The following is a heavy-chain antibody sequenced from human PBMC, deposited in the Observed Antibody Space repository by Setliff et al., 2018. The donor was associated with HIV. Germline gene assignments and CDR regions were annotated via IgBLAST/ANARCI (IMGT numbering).Heavy chain of an antibody. D-gene: IGHD3-10*01. J-gene: IGHJ4*02. Sequence: ASVKVSCKASGYNFNTYGVSWVRQAPGQGPEWMGWISGFNGNTDYAQNVQDRVTMTTDTSTSTVYMELRSLRSDDTAVYYCARDQKYGSGSYYKSGTFDYWGQGALVTVSS. V-gene: IGHV1-18*01. CDR2: ISGFNGNT. CDR1: GYNFNTYG. CDR3: ARDQKYGSGSYYKSGTFDY.